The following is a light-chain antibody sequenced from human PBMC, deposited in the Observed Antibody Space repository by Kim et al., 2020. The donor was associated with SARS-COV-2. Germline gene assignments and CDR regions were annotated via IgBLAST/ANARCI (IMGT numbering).Light chain of an antibody. CDR3: QQRANWYS. J-gene: IGKJ2*03. V-gene: IGKV3-11*01. CDR2: DAS. Sequence: LSLSTGERATLSCRASQSVSNDLAWYQQKPGQAPRLLIFDASNRATGITARFSGSGSGTDFTLTISSLEPEDFAVYYCQQRANWYSFGQGTKLEI. CDR1: QSVSND.